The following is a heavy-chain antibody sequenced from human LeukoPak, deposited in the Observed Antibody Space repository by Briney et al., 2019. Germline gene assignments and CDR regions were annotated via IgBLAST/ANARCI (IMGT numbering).Heavy chain of an antibody. Sequence: ASVKVSCKASGFTFTSYYMHWVRQAPGQGPEWMGVVNPTGGSTTYAQKFQGRVTMTRDTSTSTVYMELSSLRSEDTAVYYCVRASDVWGQGTLVTVSS. CDR1: GFTFTSYY. V-gene: IGHV1-46*01. CDR2: VNPTGGST. J-gene: IGHJ4*02. CDR3: VRASDV.